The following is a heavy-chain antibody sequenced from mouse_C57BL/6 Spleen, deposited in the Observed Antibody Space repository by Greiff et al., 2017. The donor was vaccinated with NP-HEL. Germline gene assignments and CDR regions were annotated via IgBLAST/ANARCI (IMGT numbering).Heavy chain of an antibody. CDR3: ARDTTVVGVESFDY. V-gene: IGHV1-42*01. J-gene: IGHJ2*01. D-gene: IGHD1-1*01. Sequence: VHVKQSGPELVKPGASVKISCKASGYSFTGYYMNWVKQSPEKSLAWIGVINPSTGGTTYNQTFKAKATLSVDKSSSPAYMQLKSLTSEDSADYDGARDTTVVGVESFDYWGQGTTLTVSS. CDR1: GYSFTGYY. CDR2: INPSTGGT.